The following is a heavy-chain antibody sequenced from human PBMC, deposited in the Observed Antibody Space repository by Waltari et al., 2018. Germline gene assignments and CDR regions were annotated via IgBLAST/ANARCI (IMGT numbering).Heavy chain of an antibody. CDR3: ARGDYDYSGYIDY. CDR2: LWYDGSSQ. CDR1: GFPFRRYA. V-gene: IGHV3-33*01. Sequence: QVQLVESGGGVVQPGTSLRLSCAASGFPFRRYAMHWVRQAPGKGLEWVAVLWYDGSSQYYADSVKGRITISRDKSKDTLYLQMNSLRAEDTAVYYCARGDYDYSGYIDYWGQGTLVTVSS. D-gene: IGHD3-22*01. J-gene: IGHJ4*02.